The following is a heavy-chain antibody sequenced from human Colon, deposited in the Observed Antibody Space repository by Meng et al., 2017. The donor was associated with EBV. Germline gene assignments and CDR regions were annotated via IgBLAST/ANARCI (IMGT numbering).Heavy chain of an antibody. CDR1: GGSISRSDW. CDR3: ASSDYYRSDY. J-gene: IGHJ4*02. Sequence: QVQLQESGPGLVKPSETLSLTCAVSGGSISRSDWGSWVRQPPGKGLEWIGETSHSGSTDYSPSLKSRVTISLDKSKNQLSLKLNSVTAADTAVYYCASSDYYRSDYWGQGTLVTVYS. D-gene: IGHD3-22*01. V-gene: IGHV4-4*02. CDR2: TSHSGST.